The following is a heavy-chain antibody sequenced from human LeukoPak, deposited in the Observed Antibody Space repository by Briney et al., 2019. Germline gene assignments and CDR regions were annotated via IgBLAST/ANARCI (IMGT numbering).Heavy chain of an antibody. J-gene: IGHJ4*02. D-gene: IGHD5-18*01. Sequence: GGSLRLSCEASGFTFGSHAMYWVRQAPGKGLEWVAGIFGSGGSPHYADPVKGRFTISRDNSRNTVYLQINSLRAEDTAVYYCGKTTGGYSSGQKPAWPVDYWGQGTLVTVSS. CDR2: IFGSGGSP. CDR1: GFTFGSHA. CDR3: GKTTGGYSSGQKPAWPVDY. V-gene: IGHV3-23*01.